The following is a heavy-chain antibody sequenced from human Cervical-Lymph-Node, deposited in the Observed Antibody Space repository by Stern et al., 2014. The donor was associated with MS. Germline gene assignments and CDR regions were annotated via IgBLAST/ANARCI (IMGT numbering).Heavy chain of an antibody. CDR3: ARTLRGYSHGYYYHGLDV. Sequence: QVPLRESGPALVKPTQTLTLTCTFSGFSLSTSGMCVSWIRQAPGKALEWLARNDWGDDKNYSTSLKTRLSISKANSKNQVVLTLTNMDPMDTATYYCARTLRGYSHGYYYHGLDVWGQGTTVTVSS. J-gene: IGHJ6*02. D-gene: IGHD5-18*01. CDR2: NDWGDDK. CDR1: GFSLSTSGMC. V-gene: IGHV2-70*15.